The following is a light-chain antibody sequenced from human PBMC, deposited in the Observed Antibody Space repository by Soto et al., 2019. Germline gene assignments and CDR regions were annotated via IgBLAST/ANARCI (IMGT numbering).Light chain of an antibody. Sequence: QSALTQPASVSGSPGQSITISCTGTSSDIGNYNYVSWYQQHPGKAPKLMIYDVSNRPSGVSKRFSGSKSGYTASLTISGLQAEDEADYYCSSFTSSATYVFGTGTKLT. CDR1: SSDIGNYNY. J-gene: IGLJ1*01. CDR3: SSFTSSATYV. V-gene: IGLV2-14*01. CDR2: DVS.